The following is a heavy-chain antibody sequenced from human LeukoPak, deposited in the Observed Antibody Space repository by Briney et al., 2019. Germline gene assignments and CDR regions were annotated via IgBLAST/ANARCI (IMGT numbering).Heavy chain of an antibody. V-gene: IGHV3-11*05. CDR1: GFTFSDYY. D-gene: IGHD7-27*01. CDR2: ISSSSSYT. J-gene: IGHJ4*02. CDR3: ARVISGAFSDY. Sequence: PGGSLRLSCAASGFTFSDYYMNWIRQAPGKGLEWVSYISSSSSYTKYADSVKGRFTISRDKAKNSLYLQMNSLRAEDTAVYYCARVISGAFSDYWGQGTLVTVSS.